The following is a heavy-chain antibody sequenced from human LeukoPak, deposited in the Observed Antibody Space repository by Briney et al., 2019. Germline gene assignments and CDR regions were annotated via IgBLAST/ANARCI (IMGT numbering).Heavy chain of an antibody. Sequence: GGSLRLSCAASGFTFSSYWMSWVRQAPGKGLEWVAVIWYDGSNKYYADSVKGRFTISRDNSKNTLYLQMNSLRAEDTAVYYCARKNRDGYISDYWGQGTLVTVSS. CDR3: ARKNRDGYISDY. J-gene: IGHJ4*02. CDR1: GFTFSSYW. D-gene: IGHD5-24*01. V-gene: IGHV3-33*08. CDR2: IWYDGSNK.